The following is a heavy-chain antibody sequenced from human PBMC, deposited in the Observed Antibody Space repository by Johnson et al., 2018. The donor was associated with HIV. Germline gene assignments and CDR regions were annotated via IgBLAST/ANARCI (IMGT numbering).Heavy chain of an antibody. CDR1: GFTFSSYG. J-gene: IGHJ3*02. V-gene: IGHV3-33*01. Sequence: QVQLVESGGGVVQPGRSLRLSCAASGFTFSSYGMHWVRQAPGKGLEWVAVIWYDGSNKYYADSVKGRFTISRDNSKNTLYVQMNSLRAEDTAVYYCARDIVGAPDAFDIWGQGTMVTVSS. D-gene: IGHD1-26*01. CDR2: IWYDGSNK. CDR3: ARDIVGAPDAFDI.